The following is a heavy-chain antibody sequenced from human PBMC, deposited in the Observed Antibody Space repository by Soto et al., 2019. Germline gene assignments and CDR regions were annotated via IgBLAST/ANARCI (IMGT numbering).Heavy chain of an antibody. Sequence: EMQLLESVGVLVQPGGSLRLSCAASGVTFSRFAMSWVRQAPGKGLDWVSAISGSGGSTYSADSVKGRFTISRDNSKNTLYLQMSSLSAEDTAVYSCARGFSAVKGSPPDFWGQGSLVTVSS. J-gene: IGHJ4*02. V-gene: IGHV3-23*01. CDR1: GVTFSRFA. D-gene: IGHD3-10*01. CDR2: ISGSGGST. CDR3: ARGFSAVKGSPPDF.